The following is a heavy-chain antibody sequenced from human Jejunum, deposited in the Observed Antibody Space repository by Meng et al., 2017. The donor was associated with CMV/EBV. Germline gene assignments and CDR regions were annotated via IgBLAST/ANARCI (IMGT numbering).Heavy chain of an antibody. CDR2: VFYSGST. V-gene: IGHV4-39*07. Sequence: QREELAPGLLCTSEALALTCTVSVGAISMNSYFCAWIRQPPGKGLEWIGSVFYSGSTYYTPSLQSRVTISVETSKNQFSLNLSSVTAADTAMYYCARVPRVSTTTRSDSWGQGTLVTVSS. J-gene: IGHJ5*01. CDR1: VGAISMNSYF. D-gene: IGHD1-26*01. CDR3: ARVPRVSTTTRSDS.